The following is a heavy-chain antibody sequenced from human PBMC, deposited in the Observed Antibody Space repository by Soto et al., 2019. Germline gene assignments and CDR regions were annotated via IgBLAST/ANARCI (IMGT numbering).Heavy chain of an antibody. V-gene: IGHV3-15*07. J-gene: IGHJ6*02. CDR2: IKSKTDGGTT. CDR1: GFTFSKAW. CDR3: TTENIKGFHYYYGRYV. Sequence: EVQLVESGGGLVKPGGSLRLSCAASGFTFSKAWMNWVRQAPGKGLEWVGRIKSKTDGGTTDYAAPVKDRFTISRNDSENTLYLQMNSLKTEDTGVYYCTTENIKGFHYYYGRYVWGQGTTVTVSS.